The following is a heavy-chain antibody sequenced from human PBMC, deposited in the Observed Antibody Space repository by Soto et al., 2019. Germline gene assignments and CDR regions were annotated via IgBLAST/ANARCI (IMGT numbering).Heavy chain of an antibody. J-gene: IGHJ3*01. D-gene: IGHD7-27*01. CDR1: GDSMSSYY. CDR3: PGDQSGAAHF. CDR2: ISATGTT. V-gene: IGHV4-4*07. Sequence: QVQLQESGPGLVEPSETLSLTCTVSGDSMSSYYWSWIRQSPEKGLEWIGRISATGTTTYIPSLRSQITLSVDTLKNQFSLSLKFVTAADTAVYFCPGDQSGAAHFWGPGTDVTVS.